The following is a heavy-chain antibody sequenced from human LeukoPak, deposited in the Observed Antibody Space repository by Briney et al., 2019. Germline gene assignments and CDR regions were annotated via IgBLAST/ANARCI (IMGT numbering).Heavy chain of an antibody. CDR2: IKQDGSEK. V-gene: IGHV3-7*01. D-gene: IGHD1-26*01. Sequence: GGSLRLSCAASGFTFSSYSMSWVRQAPGKGLEWVANIKQDGSEKYYVDSVKGRFTISRDNAKNSLYLQMNSLRAEDTAVYYCARVSGSYLLFDYWGQGTLVTVSS. CDR3: ARVSGSYLLFDY. J-gene: IGHJ4*02. CDR1: GFTFSSYS.